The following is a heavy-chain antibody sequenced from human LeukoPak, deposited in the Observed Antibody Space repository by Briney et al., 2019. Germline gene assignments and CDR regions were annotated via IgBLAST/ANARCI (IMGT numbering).Heavy chain of an antibody. CDR2: ISYDGSNN. CDR3: AKTLATGGGSYNMDV. D-gene: IGHD2-8*02. CDR1: GFSFSTYS. Sequence: TGGSLRLSCAASGFSFSTYSMNWVRQAPGKGREWVAFISYDGSNNYYADSVKGRFTISRDNSKNTLFLQMSSLRAEDTALYYCAKTLATGGGSYNMDVWGQGTTVTVS. V-gene: IGHV3-30*18. J-gene: IGHJ6*02.